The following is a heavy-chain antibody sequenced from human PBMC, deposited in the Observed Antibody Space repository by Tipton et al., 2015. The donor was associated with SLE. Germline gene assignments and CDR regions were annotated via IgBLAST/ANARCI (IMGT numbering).Heavy chain of an antibody. V-gene: IGHV4-39*07. D-gene: IGHD5-18*01. CDR2: IFYTGST. Sequence: LRLSCTVSDGSIRSTNYYWGWIRQPPGKGLEWIGSIFYTGSTYYNPSLKSRVSFSIDTSKHQISLKLKSLTPADTAVYYCARGGHIYGFEAFDVWGQGTMVTVSS. CDR1: DGSIRSTNYY. CDR3: ARGGHIYGFEAFDV. J-gene: IGHJ3*01.